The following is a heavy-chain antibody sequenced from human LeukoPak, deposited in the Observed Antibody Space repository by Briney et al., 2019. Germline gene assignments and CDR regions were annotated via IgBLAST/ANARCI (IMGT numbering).Heavy chain of an antibody. CDR1: GFTFSSYA. Sequence: PGGSLRLSCAASGFTFSSYAMSWVRQAPGKGLEWVSVIYSGGSTYYADSVKGRFTISRDNSKNTLYLQMNSLRAEDTAVYYCARDESSGWTDWGQGTLVTVSS. CDR3: ARDESSGWTD. CDR2: IYSGGST. J-gene: IGHJ4*02. D-gene: IGHD6-19*01. V-gene: IGHV3-53*01.